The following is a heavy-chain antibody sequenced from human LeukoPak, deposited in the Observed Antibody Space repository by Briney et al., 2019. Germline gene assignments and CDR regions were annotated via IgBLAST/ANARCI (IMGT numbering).Heavy chain of an antibody. CDR3: ARRPGYFDY. CDR2: INHSGST. Sequence: SETLSLTCAVYGGSFSGYYWSWIRQPPGKGLEWIGEINHSGSTNYNPSLKSRVTISVDTSKNQFSLKLSSVAAADTAVYYCARRPGYFDYWGQGTLVTVSS. CDR1: GGSFSGYY. J-gene: IGHJ4*02. D-gene: IGHD7-27*01. V-gene: IGHV4-34*01.